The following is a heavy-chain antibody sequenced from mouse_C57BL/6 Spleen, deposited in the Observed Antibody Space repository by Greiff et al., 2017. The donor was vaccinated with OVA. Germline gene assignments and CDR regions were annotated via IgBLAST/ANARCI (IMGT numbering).Heavy chain of an antibody. CDR2: ISNLAYSI. D-gene: IGHD2-4*01. V-gene: IGHV5-15*01. Sequence: EVQGVESGGGLVQPGGSLKLSCAASGFTFSDYGMAWVRQAPRKGPEWVAFISNLAYSIYYADTMTGRFTISRENAKNTLYLEMSSLRSEDTAMYYCARQDYDWYFDVWGTGTTVTVSS. CDR1: GFTFSDYG. CDR3: ARQDYDWYFDV. J-gene: IGHJ1*03.